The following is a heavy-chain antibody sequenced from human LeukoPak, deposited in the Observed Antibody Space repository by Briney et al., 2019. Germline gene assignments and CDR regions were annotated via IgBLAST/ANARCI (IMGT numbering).Heavy chain of an antibody. CDR3: VRQNLLVATSNPTFDY. CDR1: GGSITSSTYY. CDR2: IYYSGTT. Sequence: SETLSLTCTVSGGSITSSTYYWGWIRQPPGKGLEWIGSIYYSGTTYYNPSLKSRVTISVDTSKNQFSLKVSSVTAADTAVYYCVRQNLLVATSNPTFDYWGQGTLVTVSS. D-gene: IGHD5-12*01. V-gene: IGHV4-39*01. J-gene: IGHJ4*02.